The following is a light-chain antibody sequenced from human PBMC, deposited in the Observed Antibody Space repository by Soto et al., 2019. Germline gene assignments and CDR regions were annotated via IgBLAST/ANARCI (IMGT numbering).Light chain of an antibody. Sequence: SYELTQPPSVSVSPGQTASITGSGDKLGDKYASWYQQKPGQSPVLVIYQDIKRPSGIPERFSGSNSGNTATLTISGAQAMDEADYYCQACDSSTAVVFGGGTKLTVL. CDR1: KLGDKY. CDR3: QACDSSTAVV. V-gene: IGLV3-1*01. CDR2: QDI. J-gene: IGLJ2*01.